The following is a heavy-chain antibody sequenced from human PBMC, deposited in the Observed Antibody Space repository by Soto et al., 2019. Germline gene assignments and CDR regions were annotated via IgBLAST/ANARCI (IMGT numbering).Heavy chain of an antibody. D-gene: IGHD3-10*01. Sequence: VQLQQWGAGLLKPSETLSLTCAVYGGSFSGYFWSWIRQPPGKGLEWIGEINHSGGTNYNPSLKRRVPLSVGMSKAQVSRKVGSVSAAEPAVDCCARGGRYYYGSESYSNWLDPWGQGTLVTVSS. CDR2: INHSGGT. CDR3: ARGGRYYYGSESYSNWLDP. CDR1: GGSFSGYF. J-gene: IGHJ5*02. V-gene: IGHV4-34*01.